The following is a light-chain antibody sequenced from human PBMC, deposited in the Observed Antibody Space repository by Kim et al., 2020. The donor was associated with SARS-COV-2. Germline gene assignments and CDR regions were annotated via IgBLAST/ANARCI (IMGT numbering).Light chain of an antibody. CDR3: QQYHNWPPLT. V-gene: IGKV3-15*01. Sequence: SPGERATLSCRASQSVCSDLAWYQQKPGQAPRLLIYGASTRATGIPARFSGSGSGTEFTLTIGSLQSEDFAVYYCQQYHNWPPLTFGGGTKVDIK. J-gene: IGKJ4*01. CDR2: GAS. CDR1: QSVCSD.